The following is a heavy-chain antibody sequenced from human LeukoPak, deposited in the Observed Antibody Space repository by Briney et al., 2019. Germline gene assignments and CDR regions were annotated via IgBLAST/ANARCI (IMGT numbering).Heavy chain of an antibody. CDR1: GGSISSYY. CDR3: ARAGYGGKSDSFHYYYYMDV. Sequence: SETLSLTCTVSGGSISSYYWSWIRQPPGKGLEWIGYIYYSGSTNYNPSLKSRVTISVDTSKNQFSLKLGSVTAADTAVYYCARAGYGGKSDSFHYYYYMDVWGKGTTVTVSS. J-gene: IGHJ6*03. V-gene: IGHV4-59*01. D-gene: IGHD4-23*01. CDR2: IYYSGST.